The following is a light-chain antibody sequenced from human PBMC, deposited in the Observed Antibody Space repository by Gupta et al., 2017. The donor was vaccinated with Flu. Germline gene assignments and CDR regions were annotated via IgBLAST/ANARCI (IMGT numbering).Light chain of an antibody. V-gene: IGLV1-47*01. CDR3: SLYDNSVNCVL. CDR2: QDV. CDR1: SSNVGYNY. Sequence: SSNVGYNYVYWYHQDPGMAPKLLIFQDVERPSWVSARFSGAKSGTSASLSISCLRFEDEADYFCSLYDNSVNCVLFGGGTKVTVL. J-gene: IGLJ2*01.